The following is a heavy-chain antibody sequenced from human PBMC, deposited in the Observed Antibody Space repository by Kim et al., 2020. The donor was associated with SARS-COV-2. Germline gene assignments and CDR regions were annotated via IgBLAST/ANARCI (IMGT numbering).Heavy chain of an antibody. D-gene: IGHD3-10*01. CDR3: ARLEQLLWQRGDWIDP. J-gene: IGHJ5*02. V-gene: IGHV4-59*08. CDR1: GSSISTYY. CDR2: MSYSGST. Sequence: SETLSLTCIVPGSSISTYYWSWIRQPPGKGLEWIGYMSYSGSTNYNPSLKSRVTIPLDTSKNQFSLRLSPVTAADTAVYYCARLEQLLWQRGDWIDPWG.